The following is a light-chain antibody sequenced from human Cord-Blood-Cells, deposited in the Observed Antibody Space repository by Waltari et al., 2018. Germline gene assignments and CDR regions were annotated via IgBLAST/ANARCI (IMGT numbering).Light chain of an antibody. J-gene: IGKJ3*01. CDR3: QQYNSYLFT. Sequence: DIQMTQSPSTLSASVGERVTITCRASQSISSWLAGYQQKPGKAPKLLIYDASSLESGVPSRFSGSGSGTEFTLTISSLQPDDFATYYCQQYNSYLFTFGPGTKVDIK. CDR1: QSISSW. CDR2: DAS. V-gene: IGKV1-5*01.